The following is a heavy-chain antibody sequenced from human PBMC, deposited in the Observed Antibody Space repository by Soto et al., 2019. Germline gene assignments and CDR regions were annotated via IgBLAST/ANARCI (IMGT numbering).Heavy chain of an antibody. CDR3: ARPIMVRGGHYYYGMDV. J-gene: IGHJ6*02. D-gene: IGHD3-10*01. V-gene: IGHV1-69*12. CDR2: IIPIFGTA. Sequence: QVQLVQSGAEVKKPGSSVKVSCKASGGTFSSYAISWVRQAPGQGLEWMGGIIPIFGTANYAQKFQGRVTITEDESTRTAYMELSSLRSEDTAVYYCARPIMVRGGHYYYGMDVWGQGTTVTVSS. CDR1: GGTFSSYA.